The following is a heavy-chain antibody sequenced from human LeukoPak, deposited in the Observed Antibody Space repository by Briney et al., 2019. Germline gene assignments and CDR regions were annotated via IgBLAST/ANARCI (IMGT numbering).Heavy chain of an antibody. V-gene: IGHV4-31*03. J-gene: IGHJ4*02. CDR1: GGSISSGGYY. D-gene: IGHD6-19*01. Sequence: PSETLSLTCTVSGGSISSGGYYWSWIRQHPGKGLEWIGYIYYSGSTYYHPSLKSRVTISVDTSKNQFSLKLSSVTAADTAVYYCARAAARSIAVNFDYWGQGTLVTVSS. CDR3: ARAAARSIAVNFDY. CDR2: IYYSGST.